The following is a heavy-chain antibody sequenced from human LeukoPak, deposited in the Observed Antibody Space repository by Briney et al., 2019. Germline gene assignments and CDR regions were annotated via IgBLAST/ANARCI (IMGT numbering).Heavy chain of an antibody. V-gene: IGHV4-61*01. CDR2: IYFSGST. J-gene: IGHJ4*02. CDR1: GGSVSSGSYY. D-gene: IGHD3-16*01. CDR3: ARVYTTSLFDY. Sequence: SETLSLTCTVSGGSVSSGSYYWNWIQQPSGTGLEWIGDIYFSGSTNYNPSLKSRVIILLDTSKNQFSLKLTSVTDADTAVYYCARVYTTSLFDYWGQGTLVTVSS.